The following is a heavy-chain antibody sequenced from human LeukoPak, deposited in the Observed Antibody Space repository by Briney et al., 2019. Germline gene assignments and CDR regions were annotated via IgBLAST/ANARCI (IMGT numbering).Heavy chain of an antibody. J-gene: IGHJ6*03. CDR2: IIPIFGTA. D-gene: IGHD2-15*01. CDR3: ARASGVRHCSGGSCSQPGNMDV. Sequence: GASVKVSCKASGYTFTSYYIHWVRQAPGQGLEWMGGIIPIFGTANYAQKFQGRVTITADESTSTAYMELRSLRSDDTAVYYCARASGVRHCSGGSCSQPGNMDVWGKGTTVTVSS. V-gene: IGHV1-69*13. CDR1: GYTFTSYY.